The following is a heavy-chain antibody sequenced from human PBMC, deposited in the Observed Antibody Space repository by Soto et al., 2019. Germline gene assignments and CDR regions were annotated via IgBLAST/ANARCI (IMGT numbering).Heavy chain of an antibody. CDR3: ARGGTNYYDSSGYYYGY. Sequence: QVQLVQSGAEVKKPGSSVKVSCKASGGTFSSYAISWVRQAPGQGLEWMGGIIPIFGTANYAQKFQGRVTITADESTRTAYMELSSLRSEDTAVYYCARGGTNYYDSSGYYYGYWGQGTLVTVSS. CDR1: GGTFSSYA. D-gene: IGHD3-22*01. CDR2: IIPIFGTA. J-gene: IGHJ4*02. V-gene: IGHV1-69*01.